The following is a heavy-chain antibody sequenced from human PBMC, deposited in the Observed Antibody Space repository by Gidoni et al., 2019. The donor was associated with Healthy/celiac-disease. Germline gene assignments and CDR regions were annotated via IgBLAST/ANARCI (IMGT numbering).Heavy chain of an antibody. J-gene: IGHJ3*02. CDR2: IYYSGST. CDR1: GGSISSYY. Sequence: QVQLQESGPGLVKPSETLSLTCTVSGGSISSYYWSWIRQPPGKGLEWIGYIYYSGSTNYNPSLKSRVTISVDTSKNQFSLKLSSVTAADTAVYYCARDPDSSLGAFDIWGQGTMVTVSS. V-gene: IGHV4-59*01. CDR3: ARDPDSSLGAFDI. D-gene: IGHD6-13*01.